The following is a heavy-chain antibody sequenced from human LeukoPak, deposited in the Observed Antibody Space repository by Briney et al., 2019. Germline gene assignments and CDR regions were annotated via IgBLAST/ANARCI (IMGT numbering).Heavy chain of an antibody. Sequence: GGSLRLSCAASGFTFSKYSMNWVRQAPGKGLEWVSSISSSSSYIYYADSVKGRFTISRDNAKNSLYLQMNSLRAEDTAVYYCARALPNYYYMDVWGKGTTVTVSS. CDR2: ISSSSSYI. CDR3: ARALPNYYYMDV. CDR1: GFTFSKYS. J-gene: IGHJ6*03. V-gene: IGHV3-21*01.